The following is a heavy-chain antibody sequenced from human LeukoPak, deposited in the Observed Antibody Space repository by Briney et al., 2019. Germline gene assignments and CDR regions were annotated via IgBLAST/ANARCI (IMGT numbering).Heavy chain of an antibody. CDR2: ISSSSYI. Sequence: GGSLRLSCAASGFTFSSYSMNWVRQAPGKGLEWVSSISSSSYIYYADSVKGRFTISRDNAKNSLYLQMNSLRAEDTAVYYCARRNSRYSSGWYVGRDNAFDIRGPGTMVTVSS. J-gene: IGHJ3*02. D-gene: IGHD6-19*01. V-gene: IGHV3-21*04. CDR3: ARRNSRYSSGWYVGRDNAFDI. CDR1: GFTFSSYS.